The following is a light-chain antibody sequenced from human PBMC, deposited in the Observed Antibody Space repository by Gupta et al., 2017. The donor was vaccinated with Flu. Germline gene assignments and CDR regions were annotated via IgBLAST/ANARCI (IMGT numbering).Light chain of an antibody. Sequence: GKTARITCGGNNIRSKSVHWYQQTPGQAPVLVDYNDTDRPSGIPERFSCSDAGNTATPTISRVEAEDEADYYWQVWDSSSDHWVFGGGTRLTVL. CDR2: NDT. V-gene: IGLV3-21*03. CDR3: QVWDSSSDHWV. J-gene: IGLJ3*02. CDR1: NIRSKS.